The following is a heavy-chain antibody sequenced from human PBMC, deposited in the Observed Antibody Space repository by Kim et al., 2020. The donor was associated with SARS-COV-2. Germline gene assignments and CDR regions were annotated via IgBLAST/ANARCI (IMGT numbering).Heavy chain of an antibody. D-gene: IGHD3-22*01. J-gene: IGHJ2*01. CDR1: GYTFTSYG. V-gene: IGHV1-18*01. Sequence: ASVKVSCKASGYTFTSYGISWVRQAPGQGLEWMGWISAYNGNTNYAQKLQGRVTMTTDTSTSTAYMELRSLRSDDTAVYYCARVLAGYYDSSGYSPGGYFDLWGRGTLVTVSS. CDR2: ISAYNGNT. CDR3: ARVLAGYYDSSGYSPGGYFDL.